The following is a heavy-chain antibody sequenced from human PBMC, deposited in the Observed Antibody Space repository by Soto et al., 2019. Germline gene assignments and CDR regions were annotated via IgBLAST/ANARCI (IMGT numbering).Heavy chain of an antibody. CDR1: GGSISSGGYY. V-gene: IGHV4-30-4*01. Sequence: PSETLSLTCTVSGGSISSGGYYWSWIRQPPGKGLEWIGYIYYSGSTYYNPSLKSRVTISVDTSKNQFSLKLSSVTAADTAVYYCARVAPYDSSGYQLDYWGQGTLVTVSS. D-gene: IGHD3-22*01. CDR3: ARVAPYDSSGYQLDY. CDR2: IYYSGST. J-gene: IGHJ4*02.